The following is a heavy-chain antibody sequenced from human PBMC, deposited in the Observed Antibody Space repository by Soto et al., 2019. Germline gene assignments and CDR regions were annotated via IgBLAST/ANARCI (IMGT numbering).Heavy chain of an antibody. D-gene: IGHD3-10*01. CDR2: IFYSGNT. J-gene: IGHJ3*01. CDR3: ARVTLNPPMIREGNAFDV. Sequence: SETLSLTCTVSGGSISSGGYYWTWIRQHPGKGLEWIGYIFYSGNTYYNPSLKSRVTISVGTSKNQFSLKLSSVTAADTAVYYCARVTLNPPMIREGNAFDVWGQGTMVTVSS. CDR1: GGSISSGGYY. V-gene: IGHV4-31*03.